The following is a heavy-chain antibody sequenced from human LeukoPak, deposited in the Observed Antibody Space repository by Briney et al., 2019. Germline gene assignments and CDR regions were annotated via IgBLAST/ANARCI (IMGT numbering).Heavy chain of an antibody. CDR3: ARVRNTYGDYVGWFDP. V-gene: IGHV1-69*13. J-gene: IGHJ5*02. CDR1: GGTFSSYA. Sequence: ASVKVSCKASGGTFSSYAISWVRQAPGQGLEWMGGIIPIFGTANYAQKFQGRVTITADESTSTAYMELSSLRSEDTAVYYCARVRNTYGDYVGWFDPWGQGTLVTVSS. D-gene: IGHD4-17*01. CDR2: IIPIFGTA.